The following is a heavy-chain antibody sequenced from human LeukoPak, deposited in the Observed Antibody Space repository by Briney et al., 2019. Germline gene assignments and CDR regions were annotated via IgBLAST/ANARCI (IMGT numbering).Heavy chain of an antibody. CDR1: GFTFSSYS. J-gene: IGHJ5*02. D-gene: IGHD3-3*01. Sequence: PGGSLRLSCAASGFTFSSYSMNWVRQAPGKGLEWVSSISSSSSYIYYADSVKGRFTISRDNAKNSLYLQMNSLRAEDTAVYYCARDPQRGGYYDFWSGYSHLGNWFDPWGQGTLVTVSS. CDR2: ISSSSSYI. CDR3: ARDPQRGGYYDFWSGYSHLGNWFDP. V-gene: IGHV3-21*01.